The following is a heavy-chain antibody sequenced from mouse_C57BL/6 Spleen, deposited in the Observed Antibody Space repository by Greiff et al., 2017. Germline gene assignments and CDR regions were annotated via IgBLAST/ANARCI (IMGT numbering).Heavy chain of an antibody. J-gene: IGHJ2*01. CDR2: IYPGDGDT. CDR1: GYAFSSYW. D-gene: IGHD2-4*01. V-gene: IGHV1-80*01. CDR3: ARLRYDYDEAYFDY. Sequence: QVQLQQSGAELVKPGASVKISCKASGYAFSSYWMNWVKQRPGKGLEWIGQIYPGDGDTNYNGKFKGKATLTADKSSSTAYMQLSSLTSGDSAVYFCARLRYDYDEAYFDYWGQGTTLTVSS.